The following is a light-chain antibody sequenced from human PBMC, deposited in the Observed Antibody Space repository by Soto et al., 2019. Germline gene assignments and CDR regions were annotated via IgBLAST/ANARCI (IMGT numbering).Light chain of an antibody. V-gene: IGLV2-14*03. CDR3: CSYTSSSTHV. CDR1: SSDVGGYNF. Sequence: QSALTQPASVSGSPGQSITISCTGTSSDVGGYNFVSWYQQHPGKVPKLMIFDVNRRPSGVSDRFSGSKSGNTASLTISGLQAEHEGDYYCCSYTSSSTHVFGSGTKVTVL. CDR2: DVN. J-gene: IGLJ1*01.